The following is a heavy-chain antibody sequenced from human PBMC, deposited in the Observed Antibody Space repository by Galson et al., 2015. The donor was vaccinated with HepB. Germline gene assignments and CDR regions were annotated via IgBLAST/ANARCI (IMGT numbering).Heavy chain of an antibody. Sequence: LRLSCAASGFTFSTYAMNWVRQAPRKGLEWVSAISGSGGNTYYADSVKGRFTISRDNSRNTVHLQMNSLRAEDTAVFYCAKGGRAFDIWGQGTMVTVSS. J-gene: IGHJ3*02. V-gene: IGHV3-23*01. D-gene: IGHD3-16*01. CDR1: GFTFSTYA. CDR3: AKGGRAFDI. CDR2: ISGSGGNT.